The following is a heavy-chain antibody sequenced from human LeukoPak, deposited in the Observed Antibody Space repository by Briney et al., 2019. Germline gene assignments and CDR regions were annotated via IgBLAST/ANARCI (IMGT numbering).Heavy chain of an antibody. CDR1: GGTFSSYT. V-gene: IGHV1-69*04. CDR3: ARDPPVYGGSSAPDFDY. Sequence: SVKVSCKASGGTFSSYTISWVRQAPGQGLEWMGRIIPILGIANYAQKFQGRVTITADKSTSTAYMELSSLRSEDTAVYYCARDPPVYGGSSAPDFDYWGQGTLVTVSS. D-gene: IGHD4-23*01. J-gene: IGHJ4*02. CDR2: IIPILGIA.